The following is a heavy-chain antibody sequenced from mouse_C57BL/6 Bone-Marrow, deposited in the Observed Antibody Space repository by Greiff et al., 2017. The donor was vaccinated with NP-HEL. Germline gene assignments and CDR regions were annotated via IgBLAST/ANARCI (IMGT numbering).Heavy chain of an antibody. CDR3: ARRSYYYGSSYHFDY. D-gene: IGHD1-1*01. CDR2: INPGSGGT. V-gene: IGHV1-54*01. Sequence: QVQLKESGAELVRPGTSVKVSCKASGYAFTNYLIEWVKQRPGQGLEWIGVINPGSGGTNYNEKFKGKATLTADKSSSTAYMQLSSLTSEDSAVYFCARRSYYYGSSYHFDYWGQGTTLTVSS. CDR1: GYAFTNYL. J-gene: IGHJ2*01.